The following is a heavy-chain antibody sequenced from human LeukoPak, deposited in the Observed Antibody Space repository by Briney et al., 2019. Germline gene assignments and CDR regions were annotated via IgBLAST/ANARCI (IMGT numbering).Heavy chain of an antibody. CDR1: GFTFSSYA. CDR3: ARAVVPAAPTFDY. J-gene: IGHJ4*02. D-gene: IGHD2-2*01. Sequence: QPGGSLRLSCAASGFTFSSYAMHWVRQAPGKGLEWVAVISYDGSNKYYADSVKGRFTISRDNSKNTLYLQMNSLRAEDTAVYYCARAVVPAAPTFDYWGQGTLVTVSS. CDR2: ISYDGSNK. V-gene: IGHV3-30*04.